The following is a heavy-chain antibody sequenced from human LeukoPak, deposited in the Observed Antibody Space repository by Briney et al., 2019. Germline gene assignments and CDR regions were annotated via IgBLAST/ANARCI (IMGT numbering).Heavy chain of an antibody. CDR1: GGSFSGYY. CDR3: ARVGYRYGSTERFDY. CDR2: INHSGST. Sequence: SETLSLTCAVYGGSFSGYYWSWIRQPPGKGLEWIGEINHSGSTNYNPSLKSRVTISVETSKNQFSLKLSSVTAADTAVYYCARVGYRYGSTERFDYWGQGTLVTVSS. V-gene: IGHV4-34*01. D-gene: IGHD5-18*01. J-gene: IGHJ4*02.